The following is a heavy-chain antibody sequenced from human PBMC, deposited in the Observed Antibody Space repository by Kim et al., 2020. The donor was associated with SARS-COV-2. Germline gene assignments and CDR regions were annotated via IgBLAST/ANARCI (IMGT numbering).Heavy chain of an antibody. V-gene: IGHV3-33*01. Sequence: GGSLRLSCAASGFTYSSYGMHWVRQAPGKGLEWVAVIWPDGDNKYYTDSVKGRFTISRDNSESTMYLQMNSLRAEDTAVYYCARHNNDHDWDYWGQGILVIVSS. CDR2: IWPDGDNK. CDR3: ARHNNDHDWDY. J-gene: IGHJ4*02. CDR1: GFTYSSYG. D-gene: IGHD3-3*01.